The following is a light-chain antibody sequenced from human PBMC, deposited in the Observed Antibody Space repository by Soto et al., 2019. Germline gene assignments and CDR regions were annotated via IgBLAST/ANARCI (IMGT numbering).Light chain of an antibody. J-gene: IGLJ1*01. CDR1: SGDIGSYNR. V-gene: IGLV2-14*01. Sequence: QSALTQPASVSGSPGQSITISCTGTSGDIGSYNRVSWYQQHPGKAPKLIIYEVTDRPSGVSNRFSGSKSGNTASLPISGLEAEEEGEYYCSSFTNNNPRGRVFGTGTMLT. CDR2: EVT. CDR3: SSFTNNNPRGRV.